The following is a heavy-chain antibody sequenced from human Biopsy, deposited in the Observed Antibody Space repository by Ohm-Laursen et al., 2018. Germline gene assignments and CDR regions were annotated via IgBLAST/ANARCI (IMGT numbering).Heavy chain of an antibody. CDR2: ISETTRTI. J-gene: IGHJ4*02. Sequence: SHRLSCAASGFTFGRYSMNWIRQAPGKGLEWVSYISETTRTIYYADAVKGRFTISRDNAKNTVFLQMNSLRAEDTAVYYCTRAEAGSGSLLYFDYWGQGTLVTVSS. D-gene: IGHD3-10*01. V-gene: IGHV3-48*04. CDR1: GFTFGRYS. CDR3: TRAEAGSGSLLYFDY.